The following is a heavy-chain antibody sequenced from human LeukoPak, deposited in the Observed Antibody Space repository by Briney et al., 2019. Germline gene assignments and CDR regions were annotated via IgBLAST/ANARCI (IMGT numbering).Heavy chain of an antibody. D-gene: IGHD3-16*01. CDR2: IYYSGST. CDR1: GGSISSYY. CDR3: ARGGGTGSYYYYMDV. Sequence: SETLSLACTVSGGSISSYYWSWIRQPPGKGLEWIGYIYYSGSTNYNPSLKSRVTISVDTSKNQFSLKLSSVTAADTAVYYCARGGGTGSYYYYMDVWGKGNTVTISS. J-gene: IGHJ6*03. V-gene: IGHV4-59*01.